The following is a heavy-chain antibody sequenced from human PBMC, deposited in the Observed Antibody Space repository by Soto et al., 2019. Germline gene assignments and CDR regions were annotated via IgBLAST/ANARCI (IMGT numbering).Heavy chain of an antibody. D-gene: IGHD2-15*01. J-gene: IGHJ6*02. CDR1: GFSLSNSGVG. CDR2: IYWDDDE. V-gene: IGHV2-5*02. CDR3: THKGGRGAGMDV. Sequence: QITVKESGPPLVKPTQTLTLTCTFSGFSLSNSGVGVAWIRQPPGKALEWLALIYWDDDERYRPSLRSRLTSTKDTSKDQVVLTVAEVDPVDTATYFCTHKGGRGAGMDVWGQGTTVTVSS.